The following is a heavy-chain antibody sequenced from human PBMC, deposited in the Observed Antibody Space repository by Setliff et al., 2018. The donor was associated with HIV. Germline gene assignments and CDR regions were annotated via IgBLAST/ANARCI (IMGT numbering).Heavy chain of an antibody. V-gene: IGHV4-31*03. CDR1: GGSISSGGYY. D-gene: IGHD5-18*01. CDR3: AREGKTALVTKYFDY. Sequence: PSETLSLTCTVSGGSISSGGYYWSWIRQHPGKGLEWIGYISSRGSTYYNPSLKSRITISRDTSKNQFSLKMNSVTAADTAVYYCAREGKTALVTKYFDYWGHGKLVTVSS. CDR2: ISSRGST. J-gene: IGHJ4*01.